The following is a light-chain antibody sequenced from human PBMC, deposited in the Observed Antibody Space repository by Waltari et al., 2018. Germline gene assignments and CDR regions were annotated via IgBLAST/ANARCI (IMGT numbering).Light chain of an antibody. Sequence: QSALTQPASVSGSPGQSITISCTGTSSDVGNFNLVSWYQQHPGKLPKLIISEVSKRPPGVFTHFSGSKSGNTASLTISGLRAEDEADYYCCSYAGSRTYVFGTGTKVTVL. CDR1: SSDVGNFNL. J-gene: IGLJ1*01. V-gene: IGLV2-23*02. CDR3: CSYAGSRTYV. CDR2: EVS.